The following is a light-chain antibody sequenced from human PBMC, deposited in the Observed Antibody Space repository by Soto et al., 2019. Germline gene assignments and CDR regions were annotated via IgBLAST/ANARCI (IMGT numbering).Light chain of an antibody. V-gene: IGLV2-11*01. Sequence: QSALTQPRSVSGSPGRSVTISCTGSTSDVGGYNYVSWYQHHPGKAPKLIIYDVIQRPSGVPDRFSGSKSGNTASLTISGLQADDEADYYCCSYAGSSSTFVFGGGTKLTVL. J-gene: IGLJ2*01. CDR2: DVI. CDR3: CSYAGSSSTFV. CDR1: TSDVGGYNY.